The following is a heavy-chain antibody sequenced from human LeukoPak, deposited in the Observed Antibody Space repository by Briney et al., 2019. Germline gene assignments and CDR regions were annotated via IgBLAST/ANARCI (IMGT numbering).Heavy chain of an antibody. V-gene: IGHV4-38-2*01. D-gene: IGHD4-17*01. CDR2: IYYSGST. Sequence: SETLSLTCAVSGYSISSGYYWGWIRQPPGKGLEWIGSIYYSGSTYYNPSLKSRVTISVDTSKNQFSLKLSSVTAADTAVYYCNYGDYLNYYYYMDVWGKGTTVTVSS. CDR3: NYGDYLNYYYYMDV. CDR1: GYSISSGYY. J-gene: IGHJ6*03.